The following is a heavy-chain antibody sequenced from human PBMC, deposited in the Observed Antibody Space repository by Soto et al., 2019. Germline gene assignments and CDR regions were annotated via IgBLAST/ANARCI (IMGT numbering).Heavy chain of an antibody. CDR3: ARDPYDYIWSGDY. CDR1: GFTFSSYS. J-gene: IGHJ4*02. Sequence: EVQLVESGGGLVKPGGSLRLSCAASGFTFSSYSMNWVRQAPGKGLEWVSSISSSSSYIYYADSVKGRFTISRDNAKNALYLQMNSLRAEDTAVYYCARDPYDYIWSGDYWGQGTLVTVSS. D-gene: IGHD3-16*01. V-gene: IGHV3-21*01. CDR2: ISSSSSYI.